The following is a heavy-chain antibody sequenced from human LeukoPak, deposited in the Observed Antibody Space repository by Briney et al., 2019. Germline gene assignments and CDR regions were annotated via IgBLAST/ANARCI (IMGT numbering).Heavy chain of an antibody. J-gene: IGHJ4*02. D-gene: IGHD3-22*01. CDR3: ARASYSYDINGWVPFDY. V-gene: IGHV4-4*02. CDR1: GGSISSSNW. Sequence: SETLSLTCAVSGGSISSSNWWNWIRQPPGKGLEWIGEINHSGSTSYNPSLKSRVTISGDTSKNQFSLRLSSVTAADTAVYYCARASYSYDINGWVPFDYWGQGTLVTVSS. CDR2: INHSGST.